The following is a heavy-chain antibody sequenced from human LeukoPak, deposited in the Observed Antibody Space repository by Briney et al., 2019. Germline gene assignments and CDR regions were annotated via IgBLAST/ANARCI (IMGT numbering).Heavy chain of an antibody. D-gene: IGHD2-8*01. CDR2: IYYSGST. CDR1: GGSISSGGYY. V-gene: IGHV4-31*03. CDR3: ARDNVSVLDV. Sequence: NPSQTLSLTCTVSGGSISSGGYYWSWIRQHPGKGLEWIGYIYYSGSTYYNPSLKSRVTISVDTSKNQFSLKLSSVTAADTAVYYCARDNVSVLDVWGQGTTVTVSS. J-gene: IGHJ6*02.